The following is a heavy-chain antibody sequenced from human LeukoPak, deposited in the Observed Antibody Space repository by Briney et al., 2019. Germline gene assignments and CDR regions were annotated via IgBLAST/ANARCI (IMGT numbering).Heavy chain of an antibody. Sequence: SETLSLTCTVSCGSISSSSYYWGWIRQPPGKGLEWIGSIYYSGSTYYNPSLKSRVTISVDTSKNQFSLKLSSVTAADTAVYYCARHRHRAYYDILTGYPRFDYWGQGTLVTVSS. CDR3: ARHRHRAYYDILTGYPRFDY. J-gene: IGHJ4*02. D-gene: IGHD3-9*01. V-gene: IGHV4-39*01. CDR2: IYYSGST. CDR1: CGSISSSSYY.